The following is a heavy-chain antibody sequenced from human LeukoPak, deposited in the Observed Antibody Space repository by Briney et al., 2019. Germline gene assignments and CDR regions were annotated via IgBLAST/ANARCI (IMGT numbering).Heavy chain of an antibody. CDR1: GYTFTSYG. D-gene: IGHD3-22*01. CDR2: IIPIFGTA. J-gene: IGHJ4*02. CDR3: ARDEAYYYDSSGTLGY. V-gene: IGHV1-69*13. Sequence: SVKVSCKASGYTFTSYGISWVRQAPGQRLEWMGGIIPIFGTANYAQKFQGRVTITADESTSTAYMELSSLRSEDTAVYYCARDEAYYYDSSGTLGYWGQGTLVTVSS.